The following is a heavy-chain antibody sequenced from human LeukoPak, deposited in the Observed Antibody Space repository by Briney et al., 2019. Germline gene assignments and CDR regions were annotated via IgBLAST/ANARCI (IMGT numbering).Heavy chain of an antibody. CDR2: FDPEDGER. J-gene: IGHJ3*02. Sequence: GASVKVSCKVSGNTLSELAMHWVRQAPGKGLEWMGGFDPEDGERISAQKFQGRVTMAEDTSTDTAYMELSSLRSEDTAVYFCATLVVLSNAFDIWGQGTMVTVSS. V-gene: IGHV1-24*01. CDR3: ATLVVLSNAFDI. CDR1: GNTLSELA. D-gene: IGHD2-2*01.